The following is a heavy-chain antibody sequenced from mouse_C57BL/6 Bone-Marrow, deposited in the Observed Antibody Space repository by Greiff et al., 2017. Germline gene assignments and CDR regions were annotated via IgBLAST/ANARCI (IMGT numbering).Heavy chain of an antibody. Sequence: VQLQQSGPGLVKPSQSLSLTCSVTGYSITSGYYWNWIRQFPGNKLEWMGYISYDGSNNYNPSLNNRISITRDTSKNQFFLKLNSVTTEDTATYYCAGDGYYVWFAYGGQGTLVTVAA. CDR1: GYSITSGYY. CDR3: AGDGYYVWFAY. CDR2: ISYDGSN. D-gene: IGHD2-3*01. J-gene: IGHJ3*01. V-gene: IGHV3-6*01.